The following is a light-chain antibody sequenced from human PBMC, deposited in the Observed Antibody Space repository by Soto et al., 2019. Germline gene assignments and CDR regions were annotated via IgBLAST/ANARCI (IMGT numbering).Light chain of an antibody. CDR3: QQYRSWPRT. Sequence: EVVMTRSPDSLSLSPGERGTLSCRASQSVSSNLAWYQQKLGQAPRLLIYSASTRATGISARFSGSGSGTEFTLTISSLQSEDFAVYYCQQYRSWPRTFGQGTKVDIK. V-gene: IGKV3-15*01. CDR1: QSVSSN. J-gene: IGKJ1*01. CDR2: SAS.